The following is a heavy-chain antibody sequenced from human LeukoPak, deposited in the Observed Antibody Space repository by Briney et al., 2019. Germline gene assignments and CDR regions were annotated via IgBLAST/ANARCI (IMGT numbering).Heavy chain of an antibody. J-gene: IGHJ6*03. Sequence: SETLSLTCTVSGGSISSGSYYWSWIRQPAGKGLEWIGRVYTSGSTNYNPSLKSRVTISVDKSKNRFSLKLTSVTAADTAVYYCARGATWVYYMDVWGKGTTVTMSS. D-gene: IGHD1-26*01. CDR2: VYTSGST. CDR1: GGSISSGSYY. CDR3: ARGATWVYYMDV. V-gene: IGHV4-61*02.